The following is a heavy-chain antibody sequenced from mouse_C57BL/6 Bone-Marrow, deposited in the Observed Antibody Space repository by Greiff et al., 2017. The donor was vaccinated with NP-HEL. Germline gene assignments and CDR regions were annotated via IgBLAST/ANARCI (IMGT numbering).Heavy chain of an antibody. Sequence: VKLMESDAELVKPGASVKISCKVSGYTFTDHTIHWMKQRPEQGLEWIGYIYPRDGSTKYNEKFKGKATLTADKSSSTAYMQLNSLTSEDAAVYFCARAHGSSYRGFDYWGQGTTLTVSS. V-gene: IGHV1-78*01. CDR1: GYTFTDHT. CDR3: ARAHGSSYRGFDY. J-gene: IGHJ2*01. D-gene: IGHD1-1*01. CDR2: IYPRDGST.